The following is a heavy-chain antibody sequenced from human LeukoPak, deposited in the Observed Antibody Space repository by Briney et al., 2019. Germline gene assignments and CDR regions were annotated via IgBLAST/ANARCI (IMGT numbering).Heavy chain of an antibody. J-gene: IGHJ5*02. Sequence: SETLSLTCTVSGGSISSYYWSWIRQPPGKGLEWIGYIYYSGSTNYTPSLKSRVTISVDTSKNQFSLKLSSVTAADTAVYYCARFQYYYDSSGYYLNWFDPWGQGTLVTVSS. D-gene: IGHD3-22*01. V-gene: IGHV4-59*01. CDR1: GGSISSYY. CDR2: IYYSGST. CDR3: ARFQYYYDSSGYYLNWFDP.